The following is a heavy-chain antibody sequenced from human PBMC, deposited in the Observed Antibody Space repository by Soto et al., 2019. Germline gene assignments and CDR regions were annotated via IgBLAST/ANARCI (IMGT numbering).Heavy chain of an antibody. Sequence: GGSLRLSCAASGFTFSSYWMHWVRQAPGKGLVWVSRINSDGSSTSYADSVKGRFTISRDNAKNTLYLQMNSLRAEDTAVYYCASGYSYGYFDYWGQGTLVTVSS. D-gene: IGHD5-18*01. J-gene: IGHJ4*02. CDR2: INSDGSST. V-gene: IGHV3-74*01. CDR1: GFTFSSYW. CDR3: ASGYSYGYFDY.